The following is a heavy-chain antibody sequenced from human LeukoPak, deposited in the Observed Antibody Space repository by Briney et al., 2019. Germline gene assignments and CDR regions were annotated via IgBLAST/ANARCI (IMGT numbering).Heavy chain of an antibody. J-gene: IGHJ4*02. CDR1: GFTFSSYA. D-gene: IGHD5-18*01. V-gene: IGHV3-23*01. CDR3: ARPAVDTAMVSRFDY. CDR2: MSGRGGST. Sequence: GGSLRLPCAASGFTFSSYAMNWVRQAPGKGLEWISVMSGRGGSTDYADSVKGRFIISRDNSKNTLYLQMNSLRAEDTAVYYCARPAVDTAMVSRFDYWGQGTLVTVSS.